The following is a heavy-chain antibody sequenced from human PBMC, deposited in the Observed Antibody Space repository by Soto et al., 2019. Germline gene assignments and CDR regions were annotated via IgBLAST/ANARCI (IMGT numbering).Heavy chain of an antibody. CDR2: LLTNGVT. Sequence: PVGSLRLSCAASGLGGDKLGWVRQAPGKGLEWVASLLTNGVTQYADSVKGRFTVSRDSATNTQYLRMSRLRVEDTAVYYCARDRVGDGAYSLDYWAQGILVTVSS. V-gene: IGHV3-53*01. D-gene: IGHD3-10*01. CDR1: GLGGDK. CDR3: ARDRVGDGAYSLDY. J-gene: IGHJ4*02.